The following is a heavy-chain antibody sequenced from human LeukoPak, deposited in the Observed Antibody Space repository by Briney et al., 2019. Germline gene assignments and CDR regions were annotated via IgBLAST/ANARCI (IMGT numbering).Heavy chain of an antibody. D-gene: IGHD3-22*01. CDR3: AREAKGYYYDSSGYYYFDY. J-gene: IGHJ4*02. CDR1: GFTFSSYA. V-gene: IGHV3-30*04. CDR2: ISYDGSNK. Sequence: GGSLRLSCAASGFTFSSYAMHWVRQAPGKGLEWVAVISYDGSNKYYADSVKGRFTISRDNSKNTLYLQMNSLRAEDTAVYYCAREAKGYYYDSSGYYYFDYWGQGTLVTVSS.